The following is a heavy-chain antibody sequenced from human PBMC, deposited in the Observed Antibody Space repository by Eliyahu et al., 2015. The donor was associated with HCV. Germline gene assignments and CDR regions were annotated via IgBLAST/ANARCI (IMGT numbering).Heavy chain of an antibody. V-gene: IGHV4-59*01. CDR2: IYYSGST. Sequence: QVQLQESGPGLVKPSETLSLTCTVSGGSISSYYWSWIRQPPGKGLEWIGYIYYSGSTNYNPSLKSRVTISVDTSKNQFSLKLSSVTAADTAVYYCARDRSLGGADNWFDPWGQGTLVTVSS. J-gene: IGHJ5*02. CDR3: ARDRSLGGADNWFDP. D-gene: IGHD3-16*01. CDR1: GGSISSYY.